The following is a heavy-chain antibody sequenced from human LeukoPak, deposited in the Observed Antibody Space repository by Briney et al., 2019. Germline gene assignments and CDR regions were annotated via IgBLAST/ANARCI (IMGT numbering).Heavy chain of an antibody. CDR1: GPSISPYP. J-gene: IGHJ4*02. Sequence: SETLSLTCTVSGPSISPYPWSWIRHPPGKGLEWIGYAFYSVSPTYNPSLKSRLTISIERFANRFSLQLRSVTAADTAVYFCARHRPDLHGDFDFWGQGLLVAVSS. CDR3: ARHRPDLHGDFDF. V-gene: IGHV4-59*08. CDR2: AFYSVSP. D-gene: IGHD3-10*01.